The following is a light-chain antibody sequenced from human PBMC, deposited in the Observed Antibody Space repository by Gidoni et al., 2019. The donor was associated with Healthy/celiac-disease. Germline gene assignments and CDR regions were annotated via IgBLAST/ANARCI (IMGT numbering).Light chain of an antibody. V-gene: IGKV4-1*01. J-gene: IGKJ2*03. Sequence: DIVMTQSPDSLAVSLGERATINCKSSQSVLYSSNNKNYLAWYQQKPGQPPKLLIYWASTRESGVPDRFSGSGSGTDFTLTISSLQAEDVAVYCCQQYYSTPPGSFSQGTKLEIK. CDR2: WAS. CDR1: QSVLYSSNNKNY. CDR3: QQYYSTPPGS.